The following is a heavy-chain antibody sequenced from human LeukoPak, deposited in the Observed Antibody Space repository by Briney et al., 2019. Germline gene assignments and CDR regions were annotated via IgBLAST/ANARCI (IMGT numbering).Heavy chain of an antibody. V-gene: IGHV1-69*04. D-gene: IGHD3-22*01. J-gene: IGHJ6*02. Sequence: SVKVSCKASGGTFSSYTISWVRQAPGQGLEWMGRIIPILGIANYAQKFQGRVTITADKSTSTAYMELSSLRSEDTAVYYCAREGRDYDSSGYPYYYYSMDVWGQGTTVPVSS. CDR3: AREGRDYDSSGYPYYYYSMDV. CDR1: GGTFSSYT. CDR2: IIPILGIA.